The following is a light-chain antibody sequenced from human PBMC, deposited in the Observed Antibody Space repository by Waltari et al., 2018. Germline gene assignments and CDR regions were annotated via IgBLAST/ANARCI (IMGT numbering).Light chain of an antibody. CDR3: HQYANSPWT. CDR1: QSVLYSPNNKNY. V-gene: IGKV4-1*01. Sequence: DIVMTQSPDSLAVSLGERATINCKSSQSVLYSPNNKNYLAWYQQKPGQPPQLLIYWASTRESGVPDRFSGSGSGTDFTLTISSLQAEDVAVYYCHQYANSPWTFGQGTRLDIK. CDR2: WAS. J-gene: IGKJ5*01.